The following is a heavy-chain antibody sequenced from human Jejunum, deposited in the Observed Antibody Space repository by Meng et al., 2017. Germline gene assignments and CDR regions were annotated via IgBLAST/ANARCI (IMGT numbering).Heavy chain of an antibody. CDR1: GFTFTTYA. J-gene: IGHJ4*02. CDR3: AKLTSL. CDR2: MSGNSDHT. V-gene: IGHV3-23*04. D-gene: IGHD3-16*01. Sequence: VHVVVSGGGCVQRGGSVRLSCEASGFTFTTYAISWVRQAPGKGLEWASAMSGNSDHTYYADSVKGRFTISRDNSKNTVYLQMNSLRAEDTAVYYCAKLTSLWGQGTLVTVSS.